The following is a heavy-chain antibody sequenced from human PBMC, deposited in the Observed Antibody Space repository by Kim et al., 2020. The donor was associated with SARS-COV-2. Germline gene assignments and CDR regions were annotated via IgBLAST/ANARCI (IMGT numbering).Heavy chain of an antibody. Sequence: GGSLRLSCAASGFALRTYTINWVRQAPGEGLEWVSGISSSADRTYYADSVKGRFTMSSDSAENTVYLHMKSLRADDTAVYYCAKGHCGDPFDIWGQGTMV. CDR1: GFALRTYT. CDR3: AKGHCGDPFDI. CDR2: ISSSADRT. D-gene: IGHD2-21*01. V-gene: IGHV3-23*01. J-gene: IGHJ3*02.